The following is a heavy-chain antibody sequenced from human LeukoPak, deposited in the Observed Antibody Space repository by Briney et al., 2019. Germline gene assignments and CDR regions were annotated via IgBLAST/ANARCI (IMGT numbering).Heavy chain of an antibody. CDR1: GGSFSGYY. CDR3: ASCYSNYPNWFDP. Sequence: SETLSLTCAVYGGSFSGYYWSWIRQPPGKGLEWIGEINHSGSTNYNPSLKSRVTISVDTSKNQFSLKLSSVTAADTAVYYCASCYSNYPNWFDPWGQGTLVTVSS. CDR2: INHSGST. V-gene: IGHV4-34*01. J-gene: IGHJ5*02. D-gene: IGHD4-11*01.